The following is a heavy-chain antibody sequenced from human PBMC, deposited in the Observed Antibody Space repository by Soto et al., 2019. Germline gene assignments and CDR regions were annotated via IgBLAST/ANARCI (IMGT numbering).Heavy chain of an antibody. D-gene: IGHD4-17*01. Sequence: PSETLSLTCTVSGGSISSSSYYWGWIRQPPGKGLEWIGSIYYSGSTFYNPSLKSRVTISVDTSKNQFSLKLSSVTAADTAVYYCATFYGDYVYYCGQGTLVTVSS. CDR3: ATFYGDYVYY. CDR2: IYYSGST. CDR1: GGSISSSSYY. V-gene: IGHV4-39*01. J-gene: IGHJ4*02.